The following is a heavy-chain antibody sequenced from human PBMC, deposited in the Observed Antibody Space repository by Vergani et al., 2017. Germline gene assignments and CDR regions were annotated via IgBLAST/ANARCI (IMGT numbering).Heavy chain of an antibody. D-gene: IGHD2-2*02. CDR3: VRDRGLCAGGRCYTEAWDY. Sequence: QVQLVESGGGVVQPGGSLRLSCVVSGSALNRHAMYWVRQAPGKGLEWVVGISFDGTNEYYPDLVKGRFTISRDIAKNTLYLQVRSLRLEDTGVYHCVRDRGLCAGGRCYTEAWDYWGQGTPVTVSS. CDR1: GSALNRHA. CDR2: ISFDGTNE. J-gene: IGHJ4*02. V-gene: IGHV3-30-3*01.